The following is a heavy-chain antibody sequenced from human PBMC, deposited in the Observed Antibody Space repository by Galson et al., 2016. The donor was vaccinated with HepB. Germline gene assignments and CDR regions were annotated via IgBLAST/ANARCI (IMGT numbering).Heavy chain of an antibody. D-gene: IGHD2-21*01. CDR3: AKGLRPYYGGPEY. CDR1: GFTFNNYG. Sequence: SLRLSCAASGFTFNNYGMHWARQAPGKGLEWVAVMSHAGGNTYFADSVKGRFILPRDNSKSTLSLQMNSLKTEDTAMYYCAKGLRPYYGGPEYWGEGTLVTGSS. V-gene: IGHV3-30*18. CDR2: MSHAGGNT. J-gene: IGHJ4*02.